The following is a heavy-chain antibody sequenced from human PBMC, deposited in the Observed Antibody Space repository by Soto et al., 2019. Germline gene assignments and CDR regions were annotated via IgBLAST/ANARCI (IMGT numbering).Heavy chain of an antibody. CDR1: GGSISSSNW. D-gene: IGHD3-10*01. CDR3: AGDGPRRGSWSNRAYSD. J-gene: IGHJ4*02. Sequence: SETLPLTCDVSGGSISSSNWWSWIRQPPGKGLEWIGEIYHSGSTNYNPSLKSRDTISVDKSKNQFSLKLSSVTAADTAVYYCAGDGPRRGSWSNRAYSDWGQGTLVTGSS. V-gene: IGHV4-4*02. CDR2: IYHSGST.